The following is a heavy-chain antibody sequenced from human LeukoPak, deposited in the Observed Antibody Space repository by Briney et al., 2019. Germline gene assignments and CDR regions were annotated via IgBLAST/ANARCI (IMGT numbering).Heavy chain of an antibody. CDR2: IYYTGST. J-gene: IGHJ4*02. D-gene: IGHD3-10*01. V-gene: IGHV4-61*01. CDR3: ARSQNYYGSGDY. Sequence: PSETLSLTCTVSGGSVSNGSYYWSWLWQPPGKALEWIGYIYYTGSTNYNPSLEGRVTISVDTSKNQFSVKLSSVTAADTAVYYCARSQNYYGSGDYWSQGTLVTVSS. CDR1: GGSVSNGSYY.